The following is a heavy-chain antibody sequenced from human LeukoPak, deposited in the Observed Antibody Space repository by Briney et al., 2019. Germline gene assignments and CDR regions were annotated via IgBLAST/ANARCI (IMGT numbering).Heavy chain of an antibody. CDR1: GYTFSTYW. CDR3: ARRGVAGTGGYYYYYMDV. V-gene: IGHV5-51*01. J-gene: IGHJ6*03. CDR2: IYPRDSDT. D-gene: IGHD6-19*01. Sequence: GESLKISCQGSGYTFSTYWIGWVRQVPGKGLEWMGIIYPRDSDTRYSPSMQGQVTMSVDKSISTAYLQWSSLKASDTAMYYCARRGVAGTGGYYYYYMDVWGKGTTVTVSS.